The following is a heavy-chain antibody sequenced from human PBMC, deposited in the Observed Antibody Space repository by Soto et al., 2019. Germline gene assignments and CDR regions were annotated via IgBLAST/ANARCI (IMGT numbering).Heavy chain of an antibody. V-gene: IGHV3-73*01. CDR1: GFTFSGSA. D-gene: IGHD3-22*01. J-gene: IGHJ3*02. Sequence: GGSLRLSCAASGFTFSGSAMHWVRQASGKGLEWVGRIRSKANSYATAYAASVKGRFTISRDDSKNTAYLQMNSLKTEDTAVYYCTRLPYYDSSDHDAFDIWGQGTMVTVSS. CDR2: IRSKANSYAT. CDR3: TRLPYYDSSDHDAFDI.